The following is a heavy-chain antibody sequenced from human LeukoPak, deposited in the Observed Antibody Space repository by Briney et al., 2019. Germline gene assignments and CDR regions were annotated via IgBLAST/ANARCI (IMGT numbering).Heavy chain of an antibody. CDR2: IKQDGSEK. CDR1: GFIFSSYW. Sequence: GGSLRLSCAASGFIFSSYWMSWVRQAPGKGLEWVAIIKQDGSEKYYVDSAKGRFTISRDNAKNSLYLQMNSLRAEDTAVYYCARDATGYSLGVLDYWGQGTLVTVSS. V-gene: IGHV3-7*01. D-gene: IGHD3-9*01. CDR3: ARDATGYSLGVLDY. J-gene: IGHJ4*02.